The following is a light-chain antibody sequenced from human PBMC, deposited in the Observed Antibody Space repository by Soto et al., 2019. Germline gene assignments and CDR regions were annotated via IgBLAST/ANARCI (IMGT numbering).Light chain of an antibody. J-gene: IGKJ1*01. V-gene: IGKV1-5*03. CDR1: QSISVW. CDR2: KAS. CDR3: QQYNSQSWT. Sequence: DIQMTQSPSTLSASVGDSVTITCRASQSISVWLAWYQQKAGKAPNLLIYKASILGSGVPSRFSGSGSGTEFTLTISSLQPDDFAIYYCQQYNSQSWTVGQGTKGDIK.